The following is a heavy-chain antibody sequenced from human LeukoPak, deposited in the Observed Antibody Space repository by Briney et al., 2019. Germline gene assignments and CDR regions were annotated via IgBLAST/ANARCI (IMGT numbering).Heavy chain of an antibody. CDR1: GGPFSGYF. D-gene: IGHD3-10*01. Sequence: SETLSLTCAVSGGPFSGYFWSWIRQSSEKGLEWIGEIHNSGTTNYNPSLNSRVTISEDTSKNQFYLNLSSVTAADTAVYYCARRYYYNLGSFPFDFWGQETLVTVSS. J-gene: IGHJ4*02. CDR2: IHNSGTT. CDR3: ARRYYYNLGSFPFDF. V-gene: IGHV4-34*01.